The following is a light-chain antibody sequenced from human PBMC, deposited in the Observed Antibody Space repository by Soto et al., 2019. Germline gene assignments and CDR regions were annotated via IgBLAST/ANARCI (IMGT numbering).Light chain of an antibody. CDR2: RAS. Sequence: DIQMTQSPSSLSATVGDRVSITCRASENIGNYLAWFQQKPGKAPKLLIYRASSLQSGVPSRFSGSGSGTDFTLTISRLQPDDFATYSCHQSYSSPLTFGPGTTVDLK. CDR3: HQSYSSPLT. J-gene: IGKJ3*01. V-gene: IGKV1-39*01. CDR1: ENIGNY.